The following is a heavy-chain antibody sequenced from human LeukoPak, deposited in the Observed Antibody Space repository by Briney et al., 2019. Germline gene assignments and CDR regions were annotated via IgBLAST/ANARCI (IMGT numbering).Heavy chain of an antibody. CDR3: ARDPSSGGDY. J-gene: IGHJ4*02. D-gene: IGHD6-19*01. CDR2: INPNSGGT. V-gene: IGHV1-2*02. CDR1: GYTFTRYY. Sequence: GASVTVSFKSSGYTFTRYYMHWVRQARGQGLEWMGWINPNSGGTNYAQKFQGRVTMTRDTSISTAYMELSRLRSDDTAVYYCARDPSSGGDYWGQGTLVTVSS.